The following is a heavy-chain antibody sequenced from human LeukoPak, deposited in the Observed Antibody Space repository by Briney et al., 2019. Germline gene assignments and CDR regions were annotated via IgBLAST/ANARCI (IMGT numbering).Heavy chain of an antibody. D-gene: IGHD2-15*01. CDR2: ISATGGTT. Sequence: PGGSLRLSCAASGFTFSSYGMSWVRQAPGKGLEWVSAISATGGTTYYADSVKGRFTISRGNSKNTLYLQMNSLRAEDTAIYYCAKNGDRGAYCSGGSCYPYYYYYIDVWGKGTTVTISS. CDR3: AKNGDRGAYCSGGSCYPYYYYYIDV. V-gene: IGHV3-23*01. J-gene: IGHJ6*03. CDR1: GFTFSSYG.